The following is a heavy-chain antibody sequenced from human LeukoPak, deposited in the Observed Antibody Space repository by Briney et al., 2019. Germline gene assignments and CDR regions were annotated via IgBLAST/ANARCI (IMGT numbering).Heavy chain of an antibody. CDR1: GFTFSSYS. CDR3: ARGGYSSSWYWVY. D-gene: IGHD6-13*01. J-gene: IGHJ4*02. V-gene: IGHV3-7*01. Sequence: PGGSLRLSCAASGFTFSSYSMNWVRQAPGKGLEWVANIKPDGSDKYYVDSVKGRFTISRDNVKNSLYLQMNSLRAEDTAAYYCARGGYSSSWYWVYWGQGTLVTVSS. CDR2: IKPDGSDK.